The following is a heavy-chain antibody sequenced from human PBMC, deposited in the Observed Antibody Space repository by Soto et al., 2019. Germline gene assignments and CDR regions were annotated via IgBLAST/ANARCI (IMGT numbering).Heavy chain of an antibody. CDR2: IYYSGST. V-gene: IGHV4-30-4*01. D-gene: IGHD6-13*01. CDR1: GGSISSGDYY. J-gene: IGHJ4*02. Sequence: SETLSLTCTVSGGSISSGDYYWSWIRQPPGKGLEWIGYIYYSGSTYYNPSLKSRVTISVDTSKNQFSLKLSSVTAADTAVYYCATPGPSAAGTRWYFDYWGQGTLVTVSS. CDR3: ATPGPSAAGTRWYFDY.